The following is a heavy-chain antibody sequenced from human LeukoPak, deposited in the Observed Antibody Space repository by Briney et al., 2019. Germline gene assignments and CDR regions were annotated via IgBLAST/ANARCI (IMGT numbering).Heavy chain of an antibody. CDR1: GDSVSSNNAA. Sequence: SQTLSLTCAISGDSVSSNNAAWNWIRQSPSRGLEWLGRTYYRSKWYNDYAVSVKSRITINPDTSKNQFSLQLNSVTPEDTAVYYCAREYSSSWYYYQYFQHWGQGTLVTVSS. J-gene: IGHJ1*01. CDR3: AREYSSSWYYYQYFQH. V-gene: IGHV6-1*01. CDR2: TYYRSKWYN. D-gene: IGHD6-13*01.